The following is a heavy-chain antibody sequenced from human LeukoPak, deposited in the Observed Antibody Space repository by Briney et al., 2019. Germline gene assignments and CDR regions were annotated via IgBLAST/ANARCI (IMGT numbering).Heavy chain of an antibody. D-gene: IGHD3-3*01. V-gene: IGHV1-8*03. CDR2: MNPNSGNT. Sequence: ASVKVSCKASGYTFTSYDINWVRQATGQGLEWMGWMNPNSGNTGYAQKFQGRVTITRNTSISTAYMELSSLRSEDTAVYYCAKAVLKRITIFGVVINPLDYWGQGTLVTVSS. CDR3: AKAVLKRITIFGVVINPLDY. CDR1: GYTFTSYD. J-gene: IGHJ4*02.